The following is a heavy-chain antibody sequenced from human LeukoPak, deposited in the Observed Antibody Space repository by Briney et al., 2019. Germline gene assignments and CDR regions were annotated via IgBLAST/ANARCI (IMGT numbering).Heavy chain of an antibody. CDR3: ASTALGYCTTSSCPDY. D-gene: IGHD2-2*01. J-gene: IGHJ4*02. V-gene: IGHV4-38-2*01. Sequence: SETLSLTCAVSGYFISSGYYWGWIRQPPGKGLEWIGGVSHSGITFYTPSLKSRVTISVDPSRNQFSLKLSSLTAADTPVYYCASTALGYCTTSSCPDYWGPGTLVTVSS. CDR1: GYFISSGYY. CDR2: VSHSGIT.